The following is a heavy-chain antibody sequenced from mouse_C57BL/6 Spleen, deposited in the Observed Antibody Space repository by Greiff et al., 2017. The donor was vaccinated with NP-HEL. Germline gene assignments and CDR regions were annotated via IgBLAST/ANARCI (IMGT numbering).Heavy chain of an antibody. D-gene: IGHD2-2*01. V-gene: IGHV1-69*01. CDR1: GYTFTSYW. Sequence: QVQLQQPGAELVMPGASVKLSCKASGYTFTSYWMHWVKQRPGQGLEWIGEIDPSDSYTNYNQKFKGKSTLTVDKSSSTAYMQLSSLTSEDSAVYYCARYGYDGFAYWGQGTTLTVSS. CDR3: ARYGYDGFAY. J-gene: IGHJ2*01. CDR2: IDPSDSYT.